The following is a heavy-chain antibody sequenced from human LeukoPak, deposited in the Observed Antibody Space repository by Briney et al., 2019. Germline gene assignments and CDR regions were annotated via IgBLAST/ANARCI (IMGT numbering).Heavy chain of an antibody. V-gene: IGHV3-23*01. Sequence: GGSLRLSCAASGFTFSSYAMSWVRQAPGKGLEWVSAISGSGGSTYYADSAKGRFTISRDNSKNTLYLQMNSLRTEDTAVYYCAKERCSGGSCYSGPQFDPWGQGTLVTVSS. CDR3: AKERCSGGSCYSGPQFDP. D-gene: IGHD2-15*01. CDR1: GFTFSSYA. CDR2: ISGSGGST. J-gene: IGHJ5*02.